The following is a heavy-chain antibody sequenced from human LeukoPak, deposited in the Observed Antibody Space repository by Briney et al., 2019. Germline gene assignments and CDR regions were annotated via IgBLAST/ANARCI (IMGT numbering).Heavy chain of an antibody. J-gene: IGHJ4*02. V-gene: IGHV1-18*01. Sequence: GASVKVSCKASGYTFTSYGISWVRQAPGQGLEWMGWVSAYNGNTNYAQNLQGRVTMTTDTSTSTAYMELRSLRSDDTAVYYCARDRWSVVVVATAGFDYWGQGTLVTVSS. D-gene: IGHD2-15*01. CDR1: GYTFTSYG. CDR3: ARDRWSVVVVATAGFDY. CDR2: VSAYNGNT.